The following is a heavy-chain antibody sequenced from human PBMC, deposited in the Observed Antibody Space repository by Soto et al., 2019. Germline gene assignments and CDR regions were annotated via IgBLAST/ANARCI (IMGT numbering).Heavy chain of an antibody. V-gene: IGHV3-13*05. D-gene: IGHD7-27*01. CDR2: IGTAGDP. Sequence: GGSLRLSCAASGFTFSSYDMHWVRQAPGKGLEWVSAIGTAGDPYYPGSVKGRFIISREDAKNSLYLQMNGVRAGDTAVYYCTRAITGDHAFVNWGQGKLVTV. CDR3: TRAITGDHAFVN. CDR1: GFTFSSYD. J-gene: IGHJ3*02.